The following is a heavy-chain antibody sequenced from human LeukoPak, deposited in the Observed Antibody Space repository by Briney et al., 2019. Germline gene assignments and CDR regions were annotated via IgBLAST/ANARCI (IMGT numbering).Heavy chain of an antibody. D-gene: IGHD4-17*01. V-gene: IGHV4-4*02. J-gene: IGHJ4*02. Sequence: SETLSLTCAVSGGSISSSNWWSWVRQPPGKGLEWIGEIYHSGSTNYNPSLKSRVTISVDKSKNQFSLKLSSVTAADTAVYYCARVNEYGDYEYYFDYWGQGTLVTVSS. CDR3: ARVNEYGDYEYYFDY. CDR2: IYHSGST. CDR1: GGSISSSNW.